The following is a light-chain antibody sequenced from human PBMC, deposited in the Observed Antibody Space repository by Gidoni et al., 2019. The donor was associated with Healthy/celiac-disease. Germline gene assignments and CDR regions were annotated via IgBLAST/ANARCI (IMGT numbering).Light chain of an antibody. Sequence: IVLTQSPGTLSLSPGERSTLSCRASQSVRSSYLDWYQQKPGQAPRLLIYGASSRATGIPDRFSGSGSGTDFTLTISRLEPEDFAVYYCQQYGSSPRTFGQGTKVEIK. CDR3: QQYGSSPRT. J-gene: IGKJ1*01. V-gene: IGKV3-20*01. CDR1: QSVRSSY. CDR2: GAS.